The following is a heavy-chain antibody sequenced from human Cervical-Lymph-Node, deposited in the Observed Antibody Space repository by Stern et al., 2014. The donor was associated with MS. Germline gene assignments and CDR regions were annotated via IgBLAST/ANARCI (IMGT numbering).Heavy chain of an antibody. CDR1: GYKFSIYW. V-gene: IGHV5-51*01. CDR2: IYPGDSEP. J-gene: IGHJ4*02. D-gene: IGHD1-14*01. Sequence: VQLVESGAELIRPGESLKISCKGSGYKFSIYWIAWVRQMPGKGLEWMWIIYPGDSEPRYSPSFQGQVTMSADKSTSTAYLQWSSLNASDTAMYFCARQTTAWASDVWGQGTLVTVSS. CDR3: ARQTTAWASDV.